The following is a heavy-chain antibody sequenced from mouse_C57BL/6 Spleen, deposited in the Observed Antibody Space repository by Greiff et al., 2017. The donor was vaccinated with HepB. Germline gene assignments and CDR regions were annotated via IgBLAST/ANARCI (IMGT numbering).Heavy chain of an antibody. J-gene: IGHJ4*01. CDR2: INYDGSST. CDR3: ARYDPFYYAMDY. D-gene: IGHD2-3*01. V-gene: IGHV5-16*01. CDR1: GFTFSDYY. Sequence: EVKLMESEGGLVQPGSSMKLSCTASGFTFSDYYMAWVRQVPEKGLEWVANINYDGSSTYYLDSLKSRFIISRDNAKNILYLQMSSLKSEDTATYYCARYDPFYYAMDYWGQGTSVTVSS.